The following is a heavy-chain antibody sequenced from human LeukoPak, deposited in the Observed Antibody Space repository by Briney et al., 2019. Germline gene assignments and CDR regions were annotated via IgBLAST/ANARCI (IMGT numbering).Heavy chain of an antibody. D-gene: IGHD6-19*01. Sequence: GGSLRLSCAASGFTFSTYSMNWVRQTPGKGLEWVSSISATSSYIYYADSARGRFTISRDNAKNSLYLQMNSLRAEDTAVYYCARDKTEQWLVLEAFDIWGQGTVVTVSS. CDR3: ARDKTEQWLVLEAFDI. CDR1: GFTFSTYS. J-gene: IGHJ3*02. CDR2: ISATSSYI. V-gene: IGHV3-21*01.